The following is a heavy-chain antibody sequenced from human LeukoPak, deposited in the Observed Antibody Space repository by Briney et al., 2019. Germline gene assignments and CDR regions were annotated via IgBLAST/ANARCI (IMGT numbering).Heavy chain of an antibody. CDR1: GYSISSGYY. Sequence: SETLSLTCAVSGYSISSGYYWGWIRQPPGKGLEWIGSIYHSGSTYYNPSLKSRVTISVDTSKNQFSLKLSSVTAADTAVYYCARARATELGTFPSLDYWCQGTLVTVSS. D-gene: IGHD7-27*01. V-gene: IGHV4-38-2*01. CDR2: IYHSGST. J-gene: IGHJ4*02. CDR3: ARARATELGTFPSLDY.